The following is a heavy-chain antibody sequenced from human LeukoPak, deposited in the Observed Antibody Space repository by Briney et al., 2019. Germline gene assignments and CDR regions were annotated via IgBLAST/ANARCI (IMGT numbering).Heavy chain of an antibody. CDR3: ASVRELGVITPCLDY. CDR1: GGSINSDH. Sequence: SETLSLTCTVSGGSINSDHWSWIRQPPGKGLEWIGCISYTGSTHYNPSLKSRVTILVDTSKNHFSLKLSSVTAANSVVYYCASVRELGVITPCLDYWGQGTLVTVSS. D-gene: IGHD3-16*02. J-gene: IGHJ4*02. V-gene: IGHV4-59*12. CDR2: ISYTGST.